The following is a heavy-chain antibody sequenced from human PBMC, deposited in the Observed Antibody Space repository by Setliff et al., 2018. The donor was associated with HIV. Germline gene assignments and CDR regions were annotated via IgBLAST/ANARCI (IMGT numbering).Heavy chain of an antibody. CDR2: IHHTGYL. CDR1: GGSSNDYY. CDR3: ARFEVTTVTTRDY. V-gene: IGHV4-34*01. Sequence: PSQTLSLTCAVYGGSSNDYYWNWIRQPPGKGLEWIGEIHHTGYLNYHPSFKSRVTISLDTSRTQFSLKLRSVTAADTAVYYCARFEVTTVTTRDYWGQGTLVTVSS. J-gene: IGHJ4*02. D-gene: IGHD4-17*01.